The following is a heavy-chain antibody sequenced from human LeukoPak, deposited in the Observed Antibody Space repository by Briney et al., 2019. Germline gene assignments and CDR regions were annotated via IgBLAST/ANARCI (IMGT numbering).Heavy chain of an antibody. V-gene: IGHV1-46*01. J-gene: IGHJ5*02. CDR2: INPSGGST. Sequence: ASVKVSCKASGYTFTSYYMHWVRQAPGQGLEWMGIINPSGGSTGYAQKFQGRVTMTRDTSTSTVYMELSGLRSEDTAVYYCARAGSSTSRILYWFDPWGQGTLVTVSS. D-gene: IGHD2-2*01. CDR1: GYTFTSYY. CDR3: ARAGSSTSRILYWFDP.